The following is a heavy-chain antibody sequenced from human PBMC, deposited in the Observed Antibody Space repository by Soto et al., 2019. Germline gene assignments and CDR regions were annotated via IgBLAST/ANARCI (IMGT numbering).Heavy chain of an antibody. CDR1: GYSFTSYW. CDR3: ATTYSGSYKGTFVDV. J-gene: IGHJ6*02. V-gene: IGHV5-10-1*01. D-gene: IGHD1-26*01. CDR2: IDPSDSYT. Sequence: LKISCKGSGYSFTSYWISWVRQMPGKGLEWMGRIDPSDSYTNYSPSFQGHVTISADKSISTAYLQWSSLKASDTAMYYCATTYSGSYKGTFVDVWGQGTTVTSP.